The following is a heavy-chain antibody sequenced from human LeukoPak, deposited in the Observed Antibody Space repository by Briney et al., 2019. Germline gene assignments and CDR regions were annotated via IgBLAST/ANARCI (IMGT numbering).Heavy chain of an antibody. D-gene: IGHD7-27*01. J-gene: IGHJ4*02. CDR2: INHSGST. CDR1: GGSFSGYY. V-gene: IGHV4-34*01. CDR3: ARGDWGTVDY. Sequence: PSETLSLTCAVYGGSFSGYYWSWIRQPPGKGLEWIGEINHSGSTNYNPSLKSRVTISVDTSKNQFSLKLSSVTAADTAVYYCARGDWGTVDYWGQGTLVTVSS.